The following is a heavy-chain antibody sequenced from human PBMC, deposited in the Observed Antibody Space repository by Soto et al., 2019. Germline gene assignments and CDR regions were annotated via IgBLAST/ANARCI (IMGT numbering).Heavy chain of an antibody. Sequence: EVQLVESGGGLVQPGGSLRLSCAASGFTVSSNYMSWVRQAPGKGLEWVSVIFTGGSTHYADSVKGRFTISRHSSMNTVYLQMDSLRAEDTAVYYCARDRQSSGWLDAFDIWGQGTMVTVSS. D-gene: IGHD6-19*01. V-gene: IGHV3-53*04. CDR1: GFTVSSNY. J-gene: IGHJ3*02. CDR3: ARDRQSSGWLDAFDI. CDR2: IFTGGST.